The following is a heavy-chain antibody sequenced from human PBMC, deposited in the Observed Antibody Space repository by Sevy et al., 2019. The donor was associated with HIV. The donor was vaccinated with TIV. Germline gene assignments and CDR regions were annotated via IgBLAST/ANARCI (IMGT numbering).Heavy chain of an antibody. D-gene: IGHD1-26*01. V-gene: IGHV3-23*01. Sequence: GGSLRLSCSASGFTFSSYAMSWVRQSPGKGLKWVSALGDSGAATYYADSVKGRFTISRDNSKNTVYLHLSSLRAEDTAVYYCARVVGALLGYYYGMDVWGQGTTVTVSS. CDR3: ARVVGALLGYYYGMDV. CDR1: GFTFSSYA. CDR2: LGDSGAAT. J-gene: IGHJ6*02.